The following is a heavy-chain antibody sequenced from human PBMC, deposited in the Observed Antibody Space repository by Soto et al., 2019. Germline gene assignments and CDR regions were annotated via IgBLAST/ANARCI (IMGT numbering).Heavy chain of an antibody. D-gene: IGHD3-3*01. CDR1: GYTFTSYG. V-gene: IGHV1-18*01. CDR2: ISAYNGNT. Sequence: ASVKVSCKASGYTFTSYGISWVRQAPGQGLEWMGWISAYNGNTNYAQKLQGRVTMTTDTSTSTAYMELRSLRSDDTAVYYCARAELYDFWSGPAPGCFDLWGRGTLVTVSS. J-gene: IGHJ2*01. CDR3: ARAELYDFWSGPAPGCFDL.